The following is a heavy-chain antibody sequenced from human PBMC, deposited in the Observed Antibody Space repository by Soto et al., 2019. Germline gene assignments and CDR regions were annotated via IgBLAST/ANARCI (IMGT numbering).Heavy chain of an antibody. Sequence: EVQLLESGGGLVQPGGSLRLSCAASGFTFSSYAMSWFRQAPGKGLEWVSAISGSGGSTYYADSVKGRFTISRDNSKNTLYLQMTSLRAEDTAVYFCAKDRLLPMDAFDIWGQGTMVTVSS. CDR3: AKDRLLPMDAFDI. D-gene: IGHD1-26*01. CDR1: GFTFSSYA. J-gene: IGHJ3*02. V-gene: IGHV3-23*01. CDR2: ISGSGGST.